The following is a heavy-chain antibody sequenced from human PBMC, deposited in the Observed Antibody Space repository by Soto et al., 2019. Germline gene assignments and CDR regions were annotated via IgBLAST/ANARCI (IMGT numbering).Heavy chain of an antibody. V-gene: IGHV5-51*01. D-gene: IGHD6-13*01. CDR1: GYSFTSYW. Sequence: GESLKISCKGTGYSFTSYWIGWLRQTPVKGLEWMGIIYPGDSDTRYSPSFQGQVTISADKSISTAYLQWSSLKASDTAMYYCARTAGERTPRWQLVQFDYWGRGSMVTGSS. J-gene: IGHJ4*02. CDR2: IYPGDSDT. CDR3: ARTAGERTPRWQLVQFDY.